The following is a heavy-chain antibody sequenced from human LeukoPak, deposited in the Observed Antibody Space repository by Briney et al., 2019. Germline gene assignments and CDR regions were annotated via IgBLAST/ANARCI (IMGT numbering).Heavy chain of an antibody. CDR1: GFAFSSYG. D-gene: IGHD2-2*01. Sequence: GRSLRLSCVASGFAFSSYGMHWVRQAPGKGLEWVAVISYDGSNKYYADSVKGRFTISRDNSKNTLYLQMNSLRAEDTAVYYCAKDRGACSSTSCYYFDYWGQGTLVTVSS. CDR2: ISYDGSNK. V-gene: IGHV3-30*18. CDR3: AKDRGACSSTSCYYFDY. J-gene: IGHJ4*02.